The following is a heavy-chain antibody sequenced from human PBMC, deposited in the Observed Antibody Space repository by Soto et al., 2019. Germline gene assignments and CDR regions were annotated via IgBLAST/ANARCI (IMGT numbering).Heavy chain of an antibody. CDR1: GCAMSSYY. CDR3: ARRPAEVYGMDV. CDR2: IYTSGGT. Sequence: SGCAMSSYYWIWIRQPAGKGLEWIGRIYTSGGTNYNPSLKSRVTMSVDTSKKQFSLKLSSVTAADTAVYYCARRPAEVYGMDVWGQGTTVTVSS. V-gene: IGHV4-4*07. J-gene: IGHJ6*02.